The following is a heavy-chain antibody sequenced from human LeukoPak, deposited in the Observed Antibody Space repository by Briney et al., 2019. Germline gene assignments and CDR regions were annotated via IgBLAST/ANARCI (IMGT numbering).Heavy chain of an antibody. J-gene: IGHJ3*02. CDR3: ARGNLEWLLYRAAFDI. Sequence: SVKVSCKASGGTFSSYAISWVRQAPGQGLEWMGGIIPIFGTANYAQKFQGRVTITTDESTSTAYMELSSLRSEDTAVYYCARGNLEWLLYRAAFDIWGQGTMVTVSS. CDR2: IIPIFGTA. V-gene: IGHV1-69*05. CDR1: GGTFSSYA. D-gene: IGHD3-3*01.